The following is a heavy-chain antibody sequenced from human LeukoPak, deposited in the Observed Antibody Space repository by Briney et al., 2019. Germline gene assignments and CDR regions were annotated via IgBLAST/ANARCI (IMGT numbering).Heavy chain of an antibody. CDR2: IYYTGTT. D-gene: IGHD3-22*01. J-gene: IGHJ3*02. CDR3: ARDYTMTHASDI. V-gene: IGHV4-59*01. Sequence: SETLSLTCTVSGGSMSDYYWSWIRQPPGKGLEWIGYIYYTGTTNYNPSLKGQVIISIDTSKNQFSLKLSSVTAADTALYYCARDYTMTHASDIWGQGTLVTVSS. CDR1: GGSMSDYY.